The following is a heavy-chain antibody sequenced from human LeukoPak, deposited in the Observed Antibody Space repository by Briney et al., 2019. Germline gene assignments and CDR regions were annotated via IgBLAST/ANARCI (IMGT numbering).Heavy chain of an antibody. CDR1: GFTVSSDY. D-gene: IGHD3-10*01. CDR3: ARDASGSRPNS. V-gene: IGHV3-53*01. J-gene: IGHJ4*02. CDR2: IDVAGNT. Sequence: GGSLRLSCAASGFTVSSDYMTWVRQAPGKGPEWLSSIDVAGNTIYAHYVRGRFTISRDNSKNTLYLQMNSLRVDDTAVYFCARDASGSRPNSWGPGTLVTVTS.